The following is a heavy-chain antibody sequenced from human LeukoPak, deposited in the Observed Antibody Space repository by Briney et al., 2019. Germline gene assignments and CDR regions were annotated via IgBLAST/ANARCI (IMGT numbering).Heavy chain of an antibody. D-gene: IGHD1-1*01. CDR2: IYYSGST. J-gene: IGHJ4*02. V-gene: IGHV4-59*08. Sequence: SETLSLTCTVSGGSVSSYYWSWIRQPPGKGLEWIGYIYYSGSTNYNPSLKSRVTISVDTSKNQFSLKLSSVPAADTAVYYCARHSTASGYLNYFDYWGQGTLVTVSS. CDR1: GGSVSSYY. CDR3: ARHSTASGYLNYFDY.